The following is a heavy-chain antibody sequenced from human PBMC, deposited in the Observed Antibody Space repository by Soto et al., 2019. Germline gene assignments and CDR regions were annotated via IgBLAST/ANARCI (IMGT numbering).Heavy chain of an antibody. D-gene: IGHD3-3*01. J-gene: IGHJ4*02. Sequence: KTSETLSLTCTVSGGSISSYYWSWIRQPPGKGLEWIGYIYYSGSTNYNPSLKSRVTISADKSISSAYLQWSSLRASDTAMYYCARGGVSTRTFDYWGQGTPVTVSS. CDR1: GGSISSYY. CDR2: IYYSGST. CDR3: ARGGVSTRTFDY. V-gene: IGHV4-59*12.